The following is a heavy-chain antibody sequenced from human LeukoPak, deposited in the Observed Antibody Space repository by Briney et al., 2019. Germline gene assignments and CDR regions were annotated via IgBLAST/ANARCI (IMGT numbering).Heavy chain of an antibody. J-gene: IGHJ4*02. Sequence: GGSLRLSCAASGFTFSSYAMHWVRQAPGKGLEWVAVISYDGSNKYYADSVKGRFTISRDNSKNTLYLQMNSLRAEDTAVYYCAREKSSGWYEVIDYSGQGTLVTVSS. D-gene: IGHD6-19*01. CDR2: ISYDGSNK. CDR1: GFTFSSYA. V-gene: IGHV3-30-3*01. CDR3: AREKSSGWYEVIDY.